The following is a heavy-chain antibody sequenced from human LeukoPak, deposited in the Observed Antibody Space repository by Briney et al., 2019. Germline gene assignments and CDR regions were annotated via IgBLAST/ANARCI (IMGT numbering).Heavy chain of an antibody. V-gene: IGHV3-11*06. D-gene: IGHD6-19*01. CDR3: ARGRLSSGWYDD. Sequence: CGSLRLSCAASGFIFTDYYMSWVRQAPGKGLEWVSFIDSGSTSTKYADSVKGRFSISRDNAKNTLYLHMNSLRAEDTAVYYCARGRLSSGWYDDWGQGTLVTVSS. CDR1: GFIFTDYY. J-gene: IGHJ4*02. CDR2: IDSGSTST.